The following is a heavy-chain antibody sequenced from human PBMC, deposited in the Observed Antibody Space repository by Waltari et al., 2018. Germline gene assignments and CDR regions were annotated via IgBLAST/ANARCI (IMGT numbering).Heavy chain of an antibody. V-gene: IGHV4-59*01. CDR3: ARGLGITSQLSAQPFDC. CDR2: MYYDGYT. Sequence: QVQLQESGPGLVKPSETLSLTCTVSGGPISSYYWSWSRQSPGKGLEWIAYMYYDGYTNYNPSLKSRVTMSLDTSKNQFSLTLSAVTAVDTAVYYCARGLGITSQLSAQPFDCWGQGTLVTVSS. D-gene: IGHD1-20*01. J-gene: IGHJ4*02. CDR1: GGPISSYY.